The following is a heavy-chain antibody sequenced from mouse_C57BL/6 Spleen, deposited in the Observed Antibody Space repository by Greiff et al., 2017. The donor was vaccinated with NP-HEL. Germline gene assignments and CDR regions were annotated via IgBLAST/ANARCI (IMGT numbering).Heavy chain of an antibody. CDR2: IDPSDSYT. Sequence: QVQLQQSGAELVMPGASVKLSCKASGYTFTSYWMPWVKQRPGQGLEWIGEIDPSDSYTNYNQKFKGKSTLTVDKSSSTAYMQLSSLTSEDSAVYYCARYPLDYWGQGTSVTVSS. J-gene: IGHJ4*01. CDR1: GYTFTSYW. V-gene: IGHV1-69*01. CDR3: ARYPLDY.